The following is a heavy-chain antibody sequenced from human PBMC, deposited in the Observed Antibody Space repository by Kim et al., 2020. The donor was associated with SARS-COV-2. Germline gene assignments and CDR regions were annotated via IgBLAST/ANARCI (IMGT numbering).Heavy chain of an antibody. CDR1: GFTFSDRG. J-gene: IGHJ4*02. Sequence: GGSLRLSCVASGFTFSDRGVHWVRQAPGKGLEWVSFILSAGTYIYYADSVKGRFTISRDDAKNTLYLQMNSLRAEDTAVYYCARDGDSMGWYKGNFDYWGLGTLVTVSS. CDR2: ILSAGTYI. V-gene: IGHV3-21*01. CDR3: ARDGDSMGWYKGNFDY. D-gene: IGHD6-19*01.